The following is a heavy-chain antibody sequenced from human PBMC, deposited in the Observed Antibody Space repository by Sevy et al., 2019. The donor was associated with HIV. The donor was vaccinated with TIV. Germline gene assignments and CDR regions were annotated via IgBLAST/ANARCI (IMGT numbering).Heavy chain of an antibody. V-gene: IGHV1-18*01. CDR3: ARDRGEQWLVYFGY. CDR1: GYTFTSYG. Sequence: ASVKVSCKASGYTFTSYGISWVRQAPGQGLEWMGWISAYNGNTNYAQKLQGRVTMTTDTSTSRAYMELRSMRSDDTAVYYCARDRGEQWLVYFGYWGQGTLVTVSS. D-gene: IGHD6-19*01. CDR2: ISAYNGNT. J-gene: IGHJ4*02.